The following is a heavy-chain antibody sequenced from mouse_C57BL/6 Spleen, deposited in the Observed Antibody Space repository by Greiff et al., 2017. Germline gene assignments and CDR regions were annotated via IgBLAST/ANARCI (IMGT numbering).Heavy chain of an antibody. CDR2: IDPSDSET. CDR1: GYTFTSYW. Sequence: QVHVKQPGAELVRPGSSVKLSCKASGYTFTSYWMHWVKQRPIQGLEWIGNIDPSDSETHYNQKFKDKATLTVDKSSSTAYMQLSSLTSEDSAVYYCARGGPEFAYWGQGTLVTVSA. CDR3: ARGGPEFAY. V-gene: IGHV1-52*01. J-gene: IGHJ3*01.